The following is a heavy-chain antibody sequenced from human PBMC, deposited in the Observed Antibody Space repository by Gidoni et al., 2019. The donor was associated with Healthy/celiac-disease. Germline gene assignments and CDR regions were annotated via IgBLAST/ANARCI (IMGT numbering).Heavy chain of an antibody. D-gene: IGHD3-10*01. V-gene: IGHV3-23*01. CDR3: AKDVLLWFGELSVFDY. J-gene: IGHJ4*02. Sequence: VQLLESGGGLVQPGGSLTLSCAASGFTFSSSAMRWARQAPGKGLEWVSAISGSGGSTYYADSVKGRFTISRDNSKNTLYLQMNSLRAEDTAVYYCAKDVLLWFGELSVFDYWGQGTLVTVSS. CDR2: ISGSGGST. CDR1: GFTFSSSA.